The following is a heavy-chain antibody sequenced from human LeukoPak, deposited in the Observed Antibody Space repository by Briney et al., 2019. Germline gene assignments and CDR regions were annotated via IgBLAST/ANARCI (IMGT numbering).Heavy chain of an antibody. CDR1: GGSISSSSYC. Sequence: SETLSLTCTVSGGSISSSSYCWGWIRQPPGKGLEWIGSIYYSGSTYYNPSLKSRVTISVDTSRNQFSLKLSSVTAADTAVYYCARLGDYGDYFQHWGQGTLVTVSS. CDR3: ARLGDYGDYFQH. V-gene: IGHV4-39*01. CDR2: IYYSGST. J-gene: IGHJ1*01. D-gene: IGHD4-17*01.